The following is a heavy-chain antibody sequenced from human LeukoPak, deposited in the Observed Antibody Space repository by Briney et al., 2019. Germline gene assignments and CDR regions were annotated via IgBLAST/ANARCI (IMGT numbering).Heavy chain of an antibody. V-gene: IGHV1-2*02. CDR3: ARDSRSDYYDSSGYYLFDY. D-gene: IGHD3-22*01. CDR1: GYTFTGYY. J-gene: IGHJ4*02. Sequence: ASVKVSCKASGYTFTGYYMHWVRQAPGQGLEWMGWISPNSGGTNYAQKFQGRVTMTRDTSISTAYMELSRLRSDDTAVYYCARDSRSDYYDSSGYYLFDYWGQGTLVTVSS. CDR2: ISPNSGGT.